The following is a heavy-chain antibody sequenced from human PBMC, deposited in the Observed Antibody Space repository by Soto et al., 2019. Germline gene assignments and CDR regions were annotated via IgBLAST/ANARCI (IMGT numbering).Heavy chain of an antibody. CDR1: GGTFSSYA. V-gene: IGHV1-69*01. D-gene: IGHD6-6*01. J-gene: IGHJ4*02. CDR2: IIPIFGTA. CDR3: ARVPEYSSSSGEGFFDY. Sequence: QVQLVQSGAEVKKPGSSVKVSCKASGGTFSSYAISWVRQAPGQGLEWMGGIIPIFGTANYAQKFQGRVTITADESTSTAYMELSSLRSEDTAVYCCARVPEYSSSSGEGFFDYWGQGTLVTGSS.